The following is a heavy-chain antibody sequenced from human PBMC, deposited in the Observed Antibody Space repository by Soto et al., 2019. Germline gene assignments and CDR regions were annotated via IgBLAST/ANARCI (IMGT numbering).Heavy chain of an antibody. CDR1: GGSISSYY. D-gene: IGHD6-19*01. CDR2: IYYSGST. V-gene: IGHV4-59*08. Sequence: QVQLQESGPGLVKPSETLSLTCTVSGGSISSYYWSWIRQPPGKGLEWIGYIYYSGSTNYNPSLKSRVTISVDTSKNQFSLKLSSVTAADTAVYYCARYPYSSGWNHDAFDIWGQGIMVTVSS. J-gene: IGHJ3*02. CDR3: ARYPYSSGWNHDAFDI.